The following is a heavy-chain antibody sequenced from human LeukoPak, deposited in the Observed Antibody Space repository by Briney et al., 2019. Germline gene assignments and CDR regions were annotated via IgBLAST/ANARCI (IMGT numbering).Heavy chain of an antibody. CDR3: AKANSSGWYGVGAFDI. CDR2: ISWNSGSI. CDR1: GFTFSSYS. Sequence: GGSLRLSCAASGFTFSSYSMNWVRQAPGNGLEWVSGISWNSGSIGYADSVKGRFTISRDSAKNSLYLQMNSLRAEDTALYYCAKANSSGWYGVGAFDIWGQGTMVTVSS. D-gene: IGHD6-19*01. J-gene: IGHJ3*02. V-gene: IGHV3-9*01.